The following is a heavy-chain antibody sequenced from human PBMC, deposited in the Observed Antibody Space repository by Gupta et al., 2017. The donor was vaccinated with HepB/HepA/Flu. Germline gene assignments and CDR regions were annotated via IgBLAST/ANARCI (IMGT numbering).Heavy chain of an antibody. CDR2: INSDGSSI. Sequence: EVQLVESGGGLVQHGGSLRLSCAASGFTFRNYWMHWVRQAPGKGLVWVSRINSDGSSISYADSVKGRLTISRDKAKNTLYLQMNSLRAEDTAVYYCAREASGYGSGMNYFDYWGQGTLVTVSS. CDR3: AREASGYGSGMNYFDY. V-gene: IGHV3-74*01. CDR1: GFTFRNYW. J-gene: IGHJ4*02. D-gene: IGHD3-10*01.